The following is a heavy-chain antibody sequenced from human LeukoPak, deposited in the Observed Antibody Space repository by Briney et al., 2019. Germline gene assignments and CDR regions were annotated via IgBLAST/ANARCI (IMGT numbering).Heavy chain of an antibody. CDR3: GRAGGTYYDFWSAH. J-gene: IGHJ4*02. D-gene: IGHD3-3*01. Sequence: ASVKVSCKASGYTFNDYYIHWVRQAPGQGLEWMGWINPHSGGTYYAQKFQGRVTITMDRSISTAYMELSRLRSDDTAVYYCGRAGGTYYDFWSAHWGQGTLVTVSS. V-gene: IGHV1-2*02. CDR1: GYTFNDYY. CDR2: INPHSGGT.